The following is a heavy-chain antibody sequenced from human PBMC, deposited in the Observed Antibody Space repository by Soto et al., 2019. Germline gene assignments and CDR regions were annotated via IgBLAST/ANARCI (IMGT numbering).Heavy chain of an antibody. Sequence: QVQLVQSGAEVKKPGASVKVSCKASGYTFTNYYMHWVRQAPGQGLEWMGIIKPSGGSTNYAQRFQGRVTMTRDTSTGTVFVELSSLRSEDTAVYYCARETSDSSGKPLDYWGQGTLVTVSS. D-gene: IGHD3-22*01. CDR2: IKPSGGST. CDR3: ARETSDSSGKPLDY. V-gene: IGHV1-46*01. CDR1: GYTFTNYY. J-gene: IGHJ4*02.